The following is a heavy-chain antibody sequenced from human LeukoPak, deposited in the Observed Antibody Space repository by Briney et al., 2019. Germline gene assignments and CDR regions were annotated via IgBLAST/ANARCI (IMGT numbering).Heavy chain of an antibody. J-gene: IGHJ4*02. CDR2: IKHDGSEK. V-gene: IGHV3-7*03. CDR1: GFTFSNYW. Sequence: GSLRLSCAASGFTFSNYWMSWVRQALGKGLEWVANIKHDGSEKYYVDSVKGRFTIPRDNAMNSLYMQMNSLRAEDTAVYYCARVSRWGLNHNPHYWGQGTLVTVSS. D-gene: IGHD7-27*01. CDR3: ARVSRWGLNHNPHY.